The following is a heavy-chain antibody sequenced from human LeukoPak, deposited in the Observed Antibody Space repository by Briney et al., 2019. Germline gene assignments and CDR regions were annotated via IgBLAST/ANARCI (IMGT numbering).Heavy chain of an antibody. CDR1: GGTFSRHG. CDR3: ASGPIASHALGPGFVFDF. J-gene: IGHJ3*01. V-gene: IGHV1-69*05. Sequence: ASVKVSCKASGGTFSRHGISWVRQAPGQGLEWMGGNVPLKGIENYAQKFQGRVTITTDESTSTTYMELSSLRSEDTAVYFCASGPIASHALGPGFVFDFWGQGTMVSVSS. CDR2: NVPLKGIE. D-gene: IGHD3-16*01.